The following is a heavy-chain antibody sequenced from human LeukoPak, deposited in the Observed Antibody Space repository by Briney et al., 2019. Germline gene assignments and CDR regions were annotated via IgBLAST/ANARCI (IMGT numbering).Heavy chain of an antibody. CDR3: ARHGQRYDYVWGSYRPVTFFDY. CDR1: GGSISSYY. D-gene: IGHD3-16*02. CDR2: IYYSGST. Sequence: SETLSLTCTVSGGSISSYYWNWIRQPPGKGLEWIGYIYYSGSTNYNPSLKSRVTISVDTSKNQFPLKLSSVTAADTAVYYCARHGQRYDYVWGSYRPVTFFDYWGQGTPGHRLL. V-gene: IGHV4-59*08. J-gene: IGHJ4*02.